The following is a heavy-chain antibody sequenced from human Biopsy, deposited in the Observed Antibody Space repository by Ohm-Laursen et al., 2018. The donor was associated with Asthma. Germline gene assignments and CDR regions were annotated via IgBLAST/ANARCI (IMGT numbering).Heavy chain of an antibody. CDR1: GGYMRSGNYY. CDR3: ARGNVLRFLEWLFEGDYFDY. CDR2: INHSGST. J-gene: IGHJ4*02. Sequence: SETLSLTCCLSSGSGGYMRSGNYYWGWIRQPPGKGLEWIGEINHSGSTNYNPSLKSRVTISVDTSKNQFSLKLSSVTAADTAVYYCARGNVLRFLEWLFEGDYFDYWGQGTLVTVSS. D-gene: IGHD3-3*01. V-gene: IGHV4-39*07.